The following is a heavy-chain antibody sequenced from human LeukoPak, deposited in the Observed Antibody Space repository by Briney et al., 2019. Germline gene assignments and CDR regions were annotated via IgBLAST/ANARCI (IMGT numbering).Heavy chain of an antibody. V-gene: IGHV3-23*01. CDR1: GFTFSSYA. CDR3: AKDHESYSGQNQRSFDY. D-gene: IGHD1-26*01. Sequence: GGSLRLSCTASGFTFSSYAMSWVRQPPGKGLEWVSAISGSGGSTYYANSVRGSFTISRDNSKNTLYLKMNSLRAEDTAVYYCAKDHESYSGQNQRSFDYWGQGTLVTVSS. J-gene: IGHJ4*02. CDR2: ISGSGGST.